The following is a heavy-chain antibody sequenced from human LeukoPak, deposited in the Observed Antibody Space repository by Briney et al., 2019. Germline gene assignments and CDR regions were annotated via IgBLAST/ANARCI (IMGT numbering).Heavy chain of an antibody. CDR2: ISYDGSNK. CDR1: GFTFSSYA. CDR3: VPPVDTAMVKDY. D-gene: IGHD5-18*01. V-gene: IGHV3-30-3*01. J-gene: IGHJ4*02. Sequence: PGGSLRLSCAASGFTFSSYAMHWVHQAPGKGLEWVAVISYDGSNKYYADSVKGRFTISRDNSKNTLYLQMNSLRAEDTAVYYCVPPVDTAMVKDYWGQGTLVTVSS.